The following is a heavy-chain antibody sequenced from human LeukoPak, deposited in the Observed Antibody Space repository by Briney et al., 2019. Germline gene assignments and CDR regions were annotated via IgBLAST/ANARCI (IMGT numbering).Heavy chain of an antibody. CDR2: IYHSGST. V-gene: IGHV4-4*02. Sequence: SETLSLTCGVSGGSISSSYWWSWVRQPPGKGLEWIGEIYHSGSTNYIPSLKSRVTISVDMPNNQFSLKMSSVTAADTAVYYCARTGDGYNYYNYYYMDVWGKGTTVTVTS. CDR1: GGSISSSYW. J-gene: IGHJ6*03. CDR3: ARTGDGYNYYNYYYMDV. D-gene: IGHD5-24*01.